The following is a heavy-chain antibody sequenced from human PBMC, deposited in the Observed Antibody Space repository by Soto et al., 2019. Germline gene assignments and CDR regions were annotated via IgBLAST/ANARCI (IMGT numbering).Heavy chain of an antibody. V-gene: IGHV2-5*02. J-gene: IGHJ5*02. CDR2: IYWDDDK. Sequence: QITLKESGPTLVKPTQTLTLTCTFSGFSLSTSGVGVGWIRQPPGKALEWLALIYWDDDKRYSPSLKSRLTITKDTSKNQVVLTMTNMDPVDTATYYCAQRRCRGGSCYRGFDPWGQGTLVTVSS. CDR3: AQRRCRGGSCYRGFDP. CDR1: GFSLSTSGVG. D-gene: IGHD2-15*01.